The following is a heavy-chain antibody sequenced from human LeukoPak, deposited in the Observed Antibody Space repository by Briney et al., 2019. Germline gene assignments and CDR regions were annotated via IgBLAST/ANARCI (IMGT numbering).Heavy chain of an antibody. Sequence: QSGGSLRLSCAASGFTFSSYWMSWVRQAPGKGLEWVVNIRQDGSVQNYVDSVKGRFTNSRDNPNNSVYLQMSSLRAEDTAVYYCLVTTRRRGFDYWGQGTLDTVSS. D-gene: IGHD1/OR15-1a*01. J-gene: IGHJ4*02. CDR3: LVTTRRRGFDY. V-gene: IGHV3-7*01. CDR1: GFTFSSYW. CDR2: IRQDGSVQ.